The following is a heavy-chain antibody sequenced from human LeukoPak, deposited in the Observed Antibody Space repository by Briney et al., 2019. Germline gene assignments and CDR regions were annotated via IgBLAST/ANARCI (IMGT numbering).Heavy chain of an antibody. Sequence: ASVKVSCKASGYTFTGFYMHWLRQAPGQGLEWMGWISAYNGNTNYAQKLQGRVTMTTDTSTSTAYMELRSLRSDDTAVYYCARTKPPAEARPWGQGTLVTVSS. CDR1: GYTFTGFY. D-gene: IGHD6-19*01. CDR2: ISAYNGNT. J-gene: IGHJ5*02. CDR3: ARTKPPAEARP. V-gene: IGHV1-18*04.